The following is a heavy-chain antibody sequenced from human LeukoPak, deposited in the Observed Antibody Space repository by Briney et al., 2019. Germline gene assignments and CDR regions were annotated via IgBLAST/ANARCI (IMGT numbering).Heavy chain of an antibody. CDR2: ISGAGT. Sequence: GGSLRLSCAASGFTFSSYAMTWVRQAPGKGLEWVSSISGAGTYYADSVKGRFTISRDNYKNTLYLQMNSLRADDTAVYYCARDPNGNYVGAFDFQRWGQGTLVIVSS. D-gene: IGHD1-7*01. V-gene: IGHV3-23*01. CDR3: ARDPNGNYVGAFDFQR. J-gene: IGHJ1*01. CDR1: GFTFSSYA.